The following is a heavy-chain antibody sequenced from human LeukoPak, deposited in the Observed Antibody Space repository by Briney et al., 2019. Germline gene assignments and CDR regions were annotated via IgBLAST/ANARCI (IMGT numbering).Heavy chain of an antibody. D-gene: IGHD5-12*01. V-gene: IGHV3-33*01. CDR1: GFTFSSYG. CDR3: ATDKYGGPVH. CDR2: IWYDGSNK. J-gene: IGHJ4*02. Sequence: PGRSLRLSCAASGFTFSSYGMHWVRQAPGKGLEWVAVIWYDGSNKYYADSVKGRFTISRDNSKNTLYLQMNSLKDEDTAVYYCATDKYGGPVHWGQGTLVTVSS.